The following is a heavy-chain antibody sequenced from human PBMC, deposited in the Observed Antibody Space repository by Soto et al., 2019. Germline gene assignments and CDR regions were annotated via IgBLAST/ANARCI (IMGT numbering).Heavy chain of an antibody. D-gene: IGHD3-16*02. CDR2: IWYDGSNK. CDR3: ARDFSDYVWGSYRWAYFDY. Sequence: QVQLVESGGGVVQPGRSLRLSCAASGFTFSSYGMHWVRQAPGKGLEWVAVIWYDGSNKYYADSVKGRFTISRDNSKDTLYLQMNSLRAEDTAVYYCARDFSDYVWGSYRWAYFDYWGQGTLVTVSS. V-gene: IGHV3-33*01. CDR1: GFTFSSYG. J-gene: IGHJ4*02.